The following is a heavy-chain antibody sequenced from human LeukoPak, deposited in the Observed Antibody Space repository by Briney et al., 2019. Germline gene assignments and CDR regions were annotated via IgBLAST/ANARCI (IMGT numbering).Heavy chain of an antibody. D-gene: IGHD3-3*01. J-gene: IGHJ6*03. CDR2: IYYSGST. V-gene: IGHV4-59*01. CDR1: GGSISSYY. CDR3: ARGGYDPTYYMDV. Sequence: PSETLSLTCTVSGGSISSYYWSWIRQPPGKGLEWIGYIYYSGSTNYNPSPKSRVTISVDTSKNQFSLKLSSVTAADTAVYYCARGGYDPTYYMDVWGKGTTVTVSS.